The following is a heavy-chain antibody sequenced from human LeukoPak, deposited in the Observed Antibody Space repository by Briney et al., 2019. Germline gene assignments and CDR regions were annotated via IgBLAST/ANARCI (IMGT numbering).Heavy chain of an antibody. CDR1: GFTFSGFG. D-gene: IGHD5-18*01. Sequence: PGGSLILSCAASGFTFSGFGIYWVRQAPGKGLEWVAVISSDGSNKYYADSVKGRFTISRDNSKNTLYLQMNSLRADDTAVYYCAKDQRRGYSYGFDYWGQGTLVTVSS. CDR3: AKDQRRGYSYGFDY. V-gene: IGHV3-30*18. CDR2: ISSDGSNK. J-gene: IGHJ4*02.